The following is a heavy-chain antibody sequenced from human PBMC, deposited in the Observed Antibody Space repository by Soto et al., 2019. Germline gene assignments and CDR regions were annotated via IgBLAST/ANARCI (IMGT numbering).Heavy chain of an antibody. J-gene: IGHJ6*02. CDR3: AIHNGTTTGMDV. CDR1: GYSFTTYW. Sequence: VKISCQGSGYSFTTYWIAWVRQMPGKGLEWMGIIYPGDSDTRYSPSFQGQVTMSADKSISTAYLQWSSLKASDTAIYYCAIHNGTTTGMDVWGQGTTVTVSS. CDR2: IYPGDSDT. D-gene: IGHD1-7*01. V-gene: IGHV5-51*01.